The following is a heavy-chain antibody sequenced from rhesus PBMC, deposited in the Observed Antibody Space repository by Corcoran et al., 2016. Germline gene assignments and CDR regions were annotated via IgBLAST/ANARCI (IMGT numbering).Heavy chain of an antibody. CDR2: IDSSGST. D-gene: IGHD5-24*01. CDR1: GGSLSGFW. V-gene: IGHV4-160*01. J-gene: IGHJ4*01. CDR3: ARARGYSYYFDY. Sequence: QLQLQESGPGLVKPSETLSLTCAVSGGSLSGFWWSWIRQPPGKGLEWIGRIDSSGSTDYNPSLKSRVTISRDTSKNQFSLKLSSVTAADTAVYYCARARGYSYYFDYWGQGVLVTVSS.